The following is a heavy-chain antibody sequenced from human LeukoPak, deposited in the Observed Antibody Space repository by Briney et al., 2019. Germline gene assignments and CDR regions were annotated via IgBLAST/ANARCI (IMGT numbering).Heavy chain of an antibody. CDR1: GGSISSYY. CDR2: IYYSGST. Sequence: SETLSLTCTVSGGSISSYYWSWIRQPPGKGLEWIGYIYYSGSTNYNPSLKSRVTISVDTYNNQFSLKLSSVTAADTAVYYCASGTYSSSWPHYFDYWGQGTLVTVSS. J-gene: IGHJ4*02. D-gene: IGHD6-13*01. V-gene: IGHV4-59*01. CDR3: ASGTYSSSWPHYFDY.